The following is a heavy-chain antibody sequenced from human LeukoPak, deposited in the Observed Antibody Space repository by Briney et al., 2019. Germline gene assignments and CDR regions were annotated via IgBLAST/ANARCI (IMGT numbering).Heavy chain of an antibody. CDR1: EFSVSTNC. J-gene: IGHJ6*03. D-gene: IGHD3-3*01. CDR3: ARDWGKIQFLNSHMDV. CDR2: IYSDGTT. Sequence: PGGSLRLSCEASEFSVSTNCMSWVRQAPGKGLEWVSVIYSDGTTYYADSVKGRFTVSRDKYKNTLYLQMNSLRVEDTAVYYCARDWGKIQFLNSHMDVWGKGTTATVSS. V-gene: IGHV3-53*01.